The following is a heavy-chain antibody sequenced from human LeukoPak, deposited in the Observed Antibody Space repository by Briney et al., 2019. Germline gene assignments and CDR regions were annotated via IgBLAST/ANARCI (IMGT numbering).Heavy chain of an antibody. CDR2: TRNKANSYTT. J-gene: IGHJ3*02. V-gene: IGHV3-72*01. D-gene: IGHD1-14*01. CDR3: ARGRTPGNDAFDI. Sequence: GGSLRLSCAASGFTFSDHYMDWVRQAPGKGLEWVGRTRNKANSYTTEYAASVKGRFTISRDDSKNSLYLQMNSLTTEDTAVYYCARGRTPGNDAFDIWGQGTMVTVSS. CDR1: GFTFSDHY.